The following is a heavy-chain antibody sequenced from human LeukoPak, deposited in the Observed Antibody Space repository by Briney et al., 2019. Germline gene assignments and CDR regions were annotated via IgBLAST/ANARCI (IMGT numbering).Heavy chain of an antibody. CDR3: ARDKSGSYYYGMDV. CDR1: GYTFTSYA. D-gene: IGHD1-26*01. V-gene: IGHV1-18*01. J-gene: IGHJ6*02. CDR2: ISAFNGNT. Sequence: APVKVSCKASGYTFTSYAMHWVRQAPGQGLEWMGWISAFNGNTNYAQKLQGRVTMTTDTSTSTAYMELRSLRSDDTALYYCARDKSGSYYYGMDVWGQGTTVTVSS.